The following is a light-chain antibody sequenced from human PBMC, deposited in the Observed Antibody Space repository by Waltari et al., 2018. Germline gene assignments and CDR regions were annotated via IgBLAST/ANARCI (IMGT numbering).Light chain of an antibody. CDR1: SRDLPTNNY. V-gene: IGLV2-14*03. CDR3: SSYTGGSTSV. CDR2: DVS. J-gene: IGLJ1*01. Sequence: QSALTQPASVSGSPGQSIPISCTGSSRDLPTNNYVPWYQQHPGKAPNLMIYDVSNRPPGVSIRFSGSKSGNTASLTISGLRAEDEADYHCSSYTGGSTSVFGTGTKVTVL.